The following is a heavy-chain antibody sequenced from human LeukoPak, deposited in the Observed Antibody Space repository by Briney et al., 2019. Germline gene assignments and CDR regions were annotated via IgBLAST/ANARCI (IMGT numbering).Heavy chain of an antibody. V-gene: IGHV3-23*01. CDR2: ISGSGGST. D-gene: IGHD2-21*02. J-gene: IGHJ6*02. Sequence: PGGSLRLSCAASGFTFSSYAMSWVRQAPGEGLEWVSAISGSGGSTYYADSVKGRFTISRDDSKNTLYLQMNSLRAEDTAVYYCAKVGRTAYGMDVWGQGTTVTVSS. CDR3: AKVGRTAYGMDV. CDR1: GFTFSSYA.